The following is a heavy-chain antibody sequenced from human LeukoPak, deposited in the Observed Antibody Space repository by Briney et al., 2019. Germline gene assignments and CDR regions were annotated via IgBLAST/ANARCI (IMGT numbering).Heavy chain of an antibody. J-gene: IGHJ4*02. Sequence: GALLLSCAASGFTFSSYEMNWVRQAPGKGLEWVSYISSSGSTIYYADSVKGRFTISRDNAKNSLYLQMNSLRAEDTAVYYCARAAMVRGVNTPYFDYWGQGTLVTVSS. D-gene: IGHD3-10*01. CDR3: ARAAMVRGVNTPYFDY. V-gene: IGHV3-48*03. CDR1: GFTFSSYE. CDR2: ISSSGSTI.